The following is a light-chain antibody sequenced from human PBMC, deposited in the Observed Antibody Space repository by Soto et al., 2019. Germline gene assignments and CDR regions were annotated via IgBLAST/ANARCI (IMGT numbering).Light chain of an antibody. V-gene: IGLV1-40*01. CDR2: GNS. CDR3: QSYDSSLSGPV. CDR1: SSNIGAGYD. J-gene: IGLJ2*01. Sequence: QSVLTQPPSVSGAPGQRVTISCTGSSSNIGAGYDVHWYQQHPGTAPKLLIYGNSNRPSGVPDRFSGSNSGTSASLAITGLQAEDEADYYCQSYDSSLSGPVFGGGTKLTVL.